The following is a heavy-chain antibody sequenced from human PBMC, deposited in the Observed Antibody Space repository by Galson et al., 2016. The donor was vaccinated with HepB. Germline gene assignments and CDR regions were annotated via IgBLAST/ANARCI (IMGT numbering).Heavy chain of an antibody. Sequence: SLRLSCAASGFTFSSYAMMWVRQTPGKGLEWVSSISSSGSTINYADSVKGRFTISRDNAKDSLYLQMNSLRAEDTAVYYCARDRSSWRLYYYYGMDVWGQGTMVTVSS. CDR3: ARDRSSWRLYYYYGMDV. J-gene: IGHJ6*02. D-gene: IGHD6-13*01. V-gene: IGHV3-48*03. CDR2: ISSSGSTI. CDR1: GFTFSSYA.